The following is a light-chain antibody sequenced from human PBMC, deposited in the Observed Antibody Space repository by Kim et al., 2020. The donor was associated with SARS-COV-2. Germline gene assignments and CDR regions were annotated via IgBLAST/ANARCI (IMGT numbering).Light chain of an antibody. CDR2: AAS. V-gene: IGKV1-39*01. Sequence: SVGDRVNITCRASQSISSYLNWYQQKPGKAPKLLIYAASSLQSGVPSRFSGSGSGTDFTLTMSSLQPEDFATYYCQQSYSTPHVTFGPGTKVDIK. CDR1: QSISSY. CDR3: QQSYSTPHVT. J-gene: IGKJ3*01.